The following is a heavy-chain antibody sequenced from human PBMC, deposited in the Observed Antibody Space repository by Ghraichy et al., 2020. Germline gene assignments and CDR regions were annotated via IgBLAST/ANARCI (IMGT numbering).Heavy chain of an antibody. D-gene: IGHD3-22*01. CDR3: ARLGEGSDNSGYLKHFQH. V-gene: IGHV5-51*01. CDR2: IYPGDSDT. Sequence: GESLNISCKGSGYSFSNYWIGWVRQMPGKGLEWMGIIYPGDSDTRYSPSFQGQVTTSADKSINTAYLQWSSLKASDTAMYYCARLGEGSDNSGYLKHFQHWGQGTLVTVSS. J-gene: IGHJ1*01. CDR1: GYSFSNYW.